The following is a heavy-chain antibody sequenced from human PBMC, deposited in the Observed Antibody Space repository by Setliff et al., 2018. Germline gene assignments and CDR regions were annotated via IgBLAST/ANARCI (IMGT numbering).Heavy chain of an antibody. CDR1: GYSFTSYW. Sequence: GASLKISCKGAGYSFTSYWIGGVRQVPGKGLEWMGIIYTGDSDTRYSPSFQGQVTISADKSISTAYLQWSSLKASDTAMYYCARQSNTIFGVVIIGDDAFDIWGQGTMVTVSS. V-gene: IGHV5-51*01. J-gene: IGHJ3*02. CDR2: IYTGDSDT. D-gene: IGHD3-3*01. CDR3: ARQSNTIFGVVIIGDDAFDI.